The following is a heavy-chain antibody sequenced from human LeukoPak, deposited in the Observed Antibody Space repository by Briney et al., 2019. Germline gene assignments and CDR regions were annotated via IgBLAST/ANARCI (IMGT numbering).Heavy chain of an antibody. Sequence: SETLSLTXTVSGGSISSGSYYWSWIRQPAGKGLEWIGRICTSGSTNYNPSLTSRVTISVDTSKNQFSLRLSSVTAADTAVYYCARSGWHSSGYPITFDYWGQGTLVTVSS. J-gene: IGHJ4*02. V-gene: IGHV4-61*02. CDR1: GGSISSGSYY. CDR3: ARSGWHSSGYPITFDY. CDR2: ICTSGST. D-gene: IGHD3-22*01.